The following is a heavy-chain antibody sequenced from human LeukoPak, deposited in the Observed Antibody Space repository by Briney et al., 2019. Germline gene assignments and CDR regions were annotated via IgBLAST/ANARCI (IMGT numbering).Heavy chain of an antibody. CDR1: GGTFSSYA. CDR3: ARGVYYDSSGYQQLFDY. Sequence: SVKVSCKASGGTFSSYAISWVRQAPGQGLEWMGRILPIFGIANYAQKFQGRDTITADKSTSTAYMELSSLRSEDTAVYYCARGVYYDSSGYQQLFDYWGQGTLVTVSS. V-gene: IGHV1-69*04. D-gene: IGHD3-22*01. J-gene: IGHJ4*02. CDR2: ILPIFGIA.